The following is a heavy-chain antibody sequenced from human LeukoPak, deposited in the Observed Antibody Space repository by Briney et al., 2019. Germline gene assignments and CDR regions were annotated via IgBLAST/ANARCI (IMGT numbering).Heavy chain of an antibody. V-gene: IGHV3-30*18. Sequence: GRSLRLSCAASGFTFSSYGMHWVRQAPGKGLEWVAVISYDGSNKYYADSVKGRFTISRDNSKNTLYLQMNSLRAEDTAVYYCAKDYSGSYDGMDVWGQGTTVTVSS. CDR3: AKDYSGSYDGMDV. D-gene: IGHD1-26*01. CDR2: ISYDGSNK. CDR1: GFTFSSYG. J-gene: IGHJ6*02.